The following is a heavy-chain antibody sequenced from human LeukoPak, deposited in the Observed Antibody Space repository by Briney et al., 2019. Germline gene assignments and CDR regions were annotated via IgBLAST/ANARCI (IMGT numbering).Heavy chain of an antibody. CDR1: GPTFNTYT. V-gene: IGHV3-30*09. CDR3: ARESQWLANLFDY. D-gene: IGHD6-19*01. Sequence: GGSLRLSCAASGPTFNTYTMHWVRQAPGRGLEWLAVISFDGSTKYYADSVRGRFAISRDNSKNTLFLQMNNLRAEDTAVYYCARESQWLANLFDYWGQGTLVTVSS. CDR2: ISFDGSTK. J-gene: IGHJ4*02.